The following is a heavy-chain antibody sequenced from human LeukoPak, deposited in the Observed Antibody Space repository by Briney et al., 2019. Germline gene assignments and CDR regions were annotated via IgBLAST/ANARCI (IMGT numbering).Heavy chain of an antibody. CDR3: AKASSGYYYLDY. CDR1: GFTFGDYV. CDR2: ISWSSGNI. J-gene: IGHJ4*02. D-gene: IGHD3-22*01. V-gene: IGHV3-9*01. Sequence: GESLRLSCAVSGFTFGDYVMHWVRQPPGKGLEGVSGISWSSGNIGYAHHETGRFIISRDQDKDFLYPQMSDLRAEDTALYYSAKASSGYYYLDYWGQGTLVTLSS.